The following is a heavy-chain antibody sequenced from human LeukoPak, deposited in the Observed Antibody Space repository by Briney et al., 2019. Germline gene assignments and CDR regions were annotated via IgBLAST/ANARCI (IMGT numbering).Heavy chain of an antibody. Sequence: GGSLRLSCAASGFTFSSYAMSWVRQAPGKGLEWVAVISYDGSNKYYADSVKGRFTISRDNAKNSLYLQMNSLRAEDTAVYYCARSAPPLGYCSGGSCPTDYWGQGTLVTVSS. V-gene: IGHV3-30-3*01. J-gene: IGHJ4*02. CDR1: GFTFSSYA. CDR3: ARSAPPLGYCSGGSCPTDY. CDR2: ISYDGSNK. D-gene: IGHD2-15*01.